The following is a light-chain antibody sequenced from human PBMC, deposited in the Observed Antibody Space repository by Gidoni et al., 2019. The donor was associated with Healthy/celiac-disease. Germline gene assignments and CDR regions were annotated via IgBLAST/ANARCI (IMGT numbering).Light chain of an antibody. V-gene: IGKV1-33*01. CDR3: QQYDNLPPG. Sequence: DIQMTQSPSSLSASVGDRVTITCQASQDISNYLNWYKQKPGKAPKLRIYDASNLETGGPSRFSGSGSGTDFTFTISSLQPEDIATYYCQQYDNLPPGFGGGTKVEIK. CDR1: QDISNY. CDR2: DAS. J-gene: IGKJ4*01.